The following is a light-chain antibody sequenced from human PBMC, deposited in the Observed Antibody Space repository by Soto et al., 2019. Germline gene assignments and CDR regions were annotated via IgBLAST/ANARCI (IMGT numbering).Light chain of an antibody. V-gene: IGKV3-20*01. CDR2: RTS. Sequence: EIVLTQSPGTLSLSPGERATLSCRASRSVSSSYLAWYQQKPGQAPRLLIYRTSNRATGIPDRFSGSGSGTDFTLTISRLEPEDFAVYWCQQYDSSPRTVGQGTKVDIK. J-gene: IGKJ1*01. CDR3: QQYDSSPRT. CDR1: RSVSSSY.